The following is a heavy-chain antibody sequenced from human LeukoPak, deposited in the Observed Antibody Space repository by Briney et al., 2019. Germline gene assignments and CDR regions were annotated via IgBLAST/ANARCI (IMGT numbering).Heavy chain of an antibody. CDR3: ARARTGGWSPGVVDY. Sequence: GGSLRLSCAASGFTFSTYAMSWVRQAPGKGLEWVSGISGSGGSTYYADSVKGRFTISRDNSKNTLYLQMNSLRAEDTAVYYCARARTGGWSPGVVDYWGQGTLVTVSS. CDR2: ISGSGGST. V-gene: IGHV3-23*01. J-gene: IGHJ4*02. D-gene: IGHD6-19*01. CDR1: GFTFSTYA.